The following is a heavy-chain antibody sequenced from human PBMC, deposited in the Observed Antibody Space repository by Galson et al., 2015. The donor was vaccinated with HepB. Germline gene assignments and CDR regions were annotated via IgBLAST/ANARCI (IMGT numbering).Heavy chain of an antibody. D-gene: IGHD3-22*01. CDR1: GFTFSSYS. Sequence: SLRLSCAASGFTFSSYSMNWVRQAPGKGLEWVSSISSSSSYIYYADSVKGRFTISRDNAKNSLYLQMNSLRAEDTAVYYCARGVYYYDSSGYYFYWGQGTLVTVSS. J-gene: IGHJ4*02. V-gene: IGHV3-21*01. CDR3: ARGVYYYDSSGYYFY. CDR2: ISSSSSYI.